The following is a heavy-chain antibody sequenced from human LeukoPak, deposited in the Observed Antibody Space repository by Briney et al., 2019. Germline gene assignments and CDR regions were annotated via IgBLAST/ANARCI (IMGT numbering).Heavy chain of an antibody. Sequence: ASVKVSCKASGYIFTGYYMHGVRQAPGQEGKGMGWIDPNSGDTNYAQKFQGRVTMTRETSISTAYMELSRLRSDDTAVYYCARVKCGGDCYWSWFDPWGQGTLVTVSS. CDR2: IDPNSGDT. CDR1: GYIFTGYY. D-gene: IGHD2-21*02. CDR3: ARVKCGGDCYWSWFDP. V-gene: IGHV1-2*02. J-gene: IGHJ5*02.